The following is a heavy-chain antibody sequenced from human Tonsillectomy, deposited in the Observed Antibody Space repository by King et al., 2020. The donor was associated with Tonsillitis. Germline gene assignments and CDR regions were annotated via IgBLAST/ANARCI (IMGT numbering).Heavy chain of an antibody. D-gene: IGHD6-6*01. J-gene: IGHJ4*02. CDR2: IKSKYAGWTT. CDR3: TTDRGIAVRPIFDS. CDR1: GFTFIKAW. Sequence: VQLVESGGDLVKPGGSLRLSCAASGFTFIKAWLSCARQASGKGLECVGRIKSKYAGWTTDYAAPVKGRFTISRDDSKNTLYLQMNSLETEDTAVYYCTTDRGIAVRPIFDSWGQGTLVTVSS. V-gene: IGHV3-15*01.